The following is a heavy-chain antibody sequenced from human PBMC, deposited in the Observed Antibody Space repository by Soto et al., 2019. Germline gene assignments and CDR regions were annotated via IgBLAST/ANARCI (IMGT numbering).Heavy chain of an antibody. V-gene: IGHV3-73*01. CDR3: TSRRDWTAVDPLDS. CDR2: IRNKTNNYAT. D-gene: IGHD5-18*01. Sequence: GGSLRLSCAASGFTFSDSAMHWVRQASGKGLEWVGRIRNKTNNYATAYIASVKGRFTISRDDSKNTVYLQVNSLKIDDTAVYFCTSRRDWTAVDPLDSWGLGTMVTVSS. J-gene: IGHJ4*02. CDR1: GFTFSDSA.